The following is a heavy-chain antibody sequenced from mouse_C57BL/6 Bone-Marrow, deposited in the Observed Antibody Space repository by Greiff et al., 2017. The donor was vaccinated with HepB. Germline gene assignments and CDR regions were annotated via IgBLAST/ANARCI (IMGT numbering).Heavy chain of an antibody. V-gene: IGHV5-12*01. Sequence: EVKVEESGGGLVQPGGSLKLSCAASGFTFSDYYMYWVRQTPEKRLEWVAYISNGGGSTYYPDTVKGRFTISRDNAKNTLYLQMSRLKSEDTAMYYCARRIYDGYSYYFDYWGQGTTLTVSS. CDR3: ARRIYDGYSYYFDY. CDR1: GFTFSDYY. J-gene: IGHJ2*01. D-gene: IGHD2-3*01. CDR2: ISNGGGST.